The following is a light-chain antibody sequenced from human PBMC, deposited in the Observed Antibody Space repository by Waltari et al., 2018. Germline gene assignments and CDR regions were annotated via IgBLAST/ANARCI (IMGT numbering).Light chain of an antibody. J-gene: IGKJ1*01. CDR1: QIISNY. Sequence: DIQMTQSPSSMSTSVRDRVTITCRASQIISNYLSWYQQKPGKAPNLLIYAASSFQSGVPSRFSGSGSGTDFTLTISSLQPEDFATYYCQQSYISLTFGQGTKVEIK. CDR2: AAS. V-gene: IGKV1-39*01. CDR3: QQSYISLT.